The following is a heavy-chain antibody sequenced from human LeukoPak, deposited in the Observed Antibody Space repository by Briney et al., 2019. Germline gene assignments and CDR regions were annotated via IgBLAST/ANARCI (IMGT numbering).Heavy chain of an antibody. CDR2: ISGSGGST. V-gene: IGHV3-23*01. D-gene: IGHD2-2*01. CDR1: GFTFSSYA. J-gene: IGHJ4*02. Sequence: PGGSPRLSCAASGFTFSSYAMSWVRQAPGKGLEWVSAISGSGGSTYYADSVKGRFTISRDNSKNTLYLQMNSLRAEDTAVYYCAHALGYCSSTSCYDFDYWGQGTLVTVSS. CDR3: AHALGYCSSTSCYDFDY.